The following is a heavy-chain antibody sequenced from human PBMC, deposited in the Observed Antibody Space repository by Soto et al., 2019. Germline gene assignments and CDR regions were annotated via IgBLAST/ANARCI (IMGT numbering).Heavy chain of an antibody. CDR1: GFTFGTSI. J-gene: IGHJ4*02. CDR3: GKGVTYGSPLEN. CDR2: ISGDGGGT. D-gene: IGHD6-13*01. Sequence: EVQLLDSGGGLVQPGGSLRLSCAASGFTFGTSIMRWVRQAPGKGLEWASSISGDGGGTYYTDSVKGRFAISRDNSRNTLYLQMNSVIAEDTALYYCGKGVTYGSPLENWGQGTLVTVSS. V-gene: IGHV3-23*01.